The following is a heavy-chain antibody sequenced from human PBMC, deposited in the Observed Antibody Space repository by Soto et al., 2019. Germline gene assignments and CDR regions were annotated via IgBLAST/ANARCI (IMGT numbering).Heavy chain of an antibody. D-gene: IGHD7-27*01. CDR2: IPNNGSP. J-gene: IGHJ4*02. CDR3: ARIGWGGDS. Sequence: SETLSLTCSVSGGSVRTGSYHWSWIRQPPGKGLEWIGFIPNNGSPDYNPSLKSRVVVSIDRSKNQFSLKVNSVTAADTAVYYCARIGWGGDSWGQGTMVTVYS. CDR1: GGSVRTGSYH. V-gene: IGHV4-61*01.